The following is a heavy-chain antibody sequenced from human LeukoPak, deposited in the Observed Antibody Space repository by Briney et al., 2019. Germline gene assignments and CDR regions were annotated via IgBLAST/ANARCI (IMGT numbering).Heavy chain of an antibody. J-gene: IGHJ5*02. D-gene: IGHD6-6*01. CDR1: GGSINSGSYY. V-gene: IGHV4-61*02. CDR3: AGGYSSSYNWFDP. Sequence: PSETLSLTCTVSGGSINSGSYYWSWIRQPAGKGLEWIGRIYTSGSTNYNPSLKSRVTISVDTSKNQLSRKLSSVTAADTAVYYCAGGYSSSYNWFDPWGQGTLVTVSS. CDR2: IYTSGST.